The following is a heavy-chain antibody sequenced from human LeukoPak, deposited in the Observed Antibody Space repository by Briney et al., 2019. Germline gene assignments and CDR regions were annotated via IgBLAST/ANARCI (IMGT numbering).Heavy chain of an antibody. CDR1: GFTFSIHA. V-gene: IGHV3-23*01. CDR3: AKLGTDCSGASCYRRSFDY. Sequence: GGSLRLSCAASGFTFSIHAMGWVRQAPGKGLEWVSAITDSGDSTYYADSVEGRFTISRDNSKNTLYLQMNSLRAEDTAVYYCAKLGTDCSGASCYRRSFDYWGQGTLVTVSS. D-gene: IGHD2-15*01. J-gene: IGHJ4*02. CDR2: ITDSGDST.